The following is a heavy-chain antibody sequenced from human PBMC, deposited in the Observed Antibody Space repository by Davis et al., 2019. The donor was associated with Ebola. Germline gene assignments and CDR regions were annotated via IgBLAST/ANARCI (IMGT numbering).Heavy chain of an antibody. D-gene: IGHD3-22*01. CDR1: GYTFTGYY. CDR2: INPNSGGT. V-gene: IGHV1-2*02. CDR3: ARDHAENYYDSSGYYYNYYGMDV. J-gene: IGHJ6*02. Sequence: ASVQVSCKASGYTFTGYYMHWVRQAPGQGLEWMGWINPNSGGTNYAQKFQGRVTMTRDTSISTAYLELSRLRSDDTAVYYCARDHAENYYDSSGYYYNYYGMDVWGQGTTVTVSS.